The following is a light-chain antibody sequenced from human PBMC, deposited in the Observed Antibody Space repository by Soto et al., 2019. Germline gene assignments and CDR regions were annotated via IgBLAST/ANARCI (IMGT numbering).Light chain of an antibody. J-gene: IGKJ4*01. V-gene: IGKV3-20*01. CDR2: GAS. CDR3: QQYGSSLLN. CDR1: QSVSSSY. Sequence: EIVLTQSPGTLSLSPGERATLSCRASQSVSSSYLAWYQQKPGQAPRLLIYGASSRATGIPDRFSGSGSGTDFTLTISRLEPEDFAVSYCQQYGSSLLNFGGGTKVDIK.